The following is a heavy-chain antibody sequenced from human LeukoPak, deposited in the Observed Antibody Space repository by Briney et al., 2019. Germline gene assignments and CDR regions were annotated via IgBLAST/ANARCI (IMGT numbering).Heavy chain of an antibody. CDR2: IIPIFGIA. Sequence: ASVKVSCKASGGTFSSYAISWVRQAPGQGLEWMGRIIPIFGIANYAQKFQGRVTITADKSTSTAYMELSSLRSEDTAVYYCARGSGDYDEGYNWFDPWGQGTLVTVSS. CDR3: ARGSGDYDEGYNWFDP. CDR1: GGTFSSYA. J-gene: IGHJ5*02. D-gene: IGHD4-17*01. V-gene: IGHV1-69*04.